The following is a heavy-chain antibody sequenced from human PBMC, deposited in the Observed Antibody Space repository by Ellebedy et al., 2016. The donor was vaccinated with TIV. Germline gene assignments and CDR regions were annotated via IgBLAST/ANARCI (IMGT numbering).Heavy chain of an antibody. CDR1: GFTFSHYG. Sequence: PGGSLRLSCAASGFTFSHYGMHWVRQAPGKGLEWVSYIRYDASNKMYIDSVKGRLTISRDNSKNTVYLQMNSLRLEDTAIYYCVKERVDCRAGPCYSNFFDSWGQGTLVTVSS. CDR3: VKERVDCRAGPCYSNFFDS. CDR2: IRYDASNK. D-gene: IGHD2-15*01. V-gene: IGHV3-30*02. J-gene: IGHJ5*01.